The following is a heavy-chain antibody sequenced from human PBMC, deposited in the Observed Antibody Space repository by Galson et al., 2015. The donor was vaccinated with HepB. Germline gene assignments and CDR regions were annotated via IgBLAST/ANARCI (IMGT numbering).Heavy chain of an antibody. D-gene: IGHD3-16*02. V-gene: IGHV4-61*02. CDR1: GGSISSGSYF. CDR3: ARECRDYVWGSYRLKGDAFDI. CDR2: IYPSGNT. J-gene: IGHJ3*02. Sequence: LSLTCTVSGGSISSGSYFWSWIRQPAGKGLEWLGRIYPSGNTNYNPSLKSRVSMSVTTSENQFSLKLSSVTAADTAVYYCARECRDYVWGSYRLKGDAFDIWGQGTMVTVSS.